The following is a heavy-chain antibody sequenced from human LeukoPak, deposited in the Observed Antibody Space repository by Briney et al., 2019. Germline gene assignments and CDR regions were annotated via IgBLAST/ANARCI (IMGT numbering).Heavy chain of an antibody. CDR2: ISGSGGST. Sequence: GGSLRLSCAASGFTFSSYAMSWVRQAPGKGLEWVSAISGSGGSTYYADSVKDRFTISRDNSKNTLYLQMNSLRAEDTAVYYCARDLSGIAARRTYFDYWGQGTLVTVSS. J-gene: IGHJ4*02. D-gene: IGHD6-6*01. CDR1: GFTFSSYA. CDR3: ARDLSGIAARRTYFDY. V-gene: IGHV3-23*01.